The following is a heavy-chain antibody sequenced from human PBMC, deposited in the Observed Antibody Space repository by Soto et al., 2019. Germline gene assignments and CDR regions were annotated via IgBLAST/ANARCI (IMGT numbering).Heavy chain of an antibody. CDR2: ISSSSSNR. J-gene: IGHJ4*02. CDR1: GFTFSSYS. CDR3: GRGGRNY. Sequence: GGSLRLSCAASGFTFSSYSMNWVRQAPGKGLEWVSSISSSSSNRYYAYSVKGRFTISTDNAKNSLYLQMNSLRAEDTSVYYCGRGGRNYWGQGTLVTVSS. V-gene: IGHV3-21*01. D-gene: IGHD2-15*01.